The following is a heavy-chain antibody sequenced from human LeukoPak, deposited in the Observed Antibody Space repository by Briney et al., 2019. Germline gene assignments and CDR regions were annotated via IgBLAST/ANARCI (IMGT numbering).Heavy chain of an antibody. J-gene: IGHJ4*02. CDR1: GFTFSTYA. V-gene: IGHV3-21*01. Sequence: GGSVRLSCAASGFTFSTYAMNWVRQAPGKGLEWVSSISSSSSYIYYADSVKGRFTISRDNAKNSLYLQMNSLRAEDTAVYYCARDASYYDSSGYSSYWGQGTLVTVSS. CDR3: ARDASYYDSSGYSSY. D-gene: IGHD3-22*01. CDR2: ISSSSSYI.